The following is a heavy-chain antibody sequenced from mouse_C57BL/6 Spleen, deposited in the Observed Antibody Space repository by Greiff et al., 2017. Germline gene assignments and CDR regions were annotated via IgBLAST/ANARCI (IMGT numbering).Heavy chain of an antibody. V-gene: IGHV1-76*01. Sequence: QVQLQQSGAELVRPGASVKLSCKASGYTFTDYYINWVKQRPGQGLEWIARIYPGSGNTYYNEKFKGKATLTAEKSSSTAYMQLSSLTSEDSAVYFCAREGGFYYGSYYAMDYWGQGTSVTVSS. CDR3: AREGGFYYGSYYAMDY. CDR1: GYTFTDYY. CDR2: IYPGSGNT. J-gene: IGHJ4*01. D-gene: IGHD1-1*01.